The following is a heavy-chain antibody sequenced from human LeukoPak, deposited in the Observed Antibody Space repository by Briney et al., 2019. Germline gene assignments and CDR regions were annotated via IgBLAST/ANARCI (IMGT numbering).Heavy chain of an antibody. D-gene: IGHD4-23*01. Sequence: GGSLRLSCAASGFTFSSYGMHWVRQAPGKGLEWVAVISSDGSDKYYADSVKGRFTISRDNSKNTMYLQMNSLRDEDTAVYYCARGSATTVVTIDYWGQGTLVTVSS. J-gene: IGHJ4*02. CDR3: ARGSATTVVTIDY. CDR2: ISSDGSDK. CDR1: GFTFSSYG. V-gene: IGHV3-30*03.